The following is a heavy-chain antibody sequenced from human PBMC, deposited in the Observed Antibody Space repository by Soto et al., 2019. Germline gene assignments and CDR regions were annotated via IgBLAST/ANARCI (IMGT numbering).Heavy chain of an antibody. V-gene: IGHV3-30*04. J-gene: IGHJ4*02. CDR3: AKDDEQWLVQWFDY. Sequence: VQLVESGGGLVQPGESVKLSCAASGFTFSGSAIHWVRQAPGKGLEWVAVISYDGSNKYYADSVKGRFTISRDNSKNTLYLQMNSLIAEDTAVYYCAKDDEQWLVQWFDYWGQGTLVTVSS. D-gene: IGHD6-19*01. CDR1: GFTFSGSA. CDR2: ISYDGSNK.